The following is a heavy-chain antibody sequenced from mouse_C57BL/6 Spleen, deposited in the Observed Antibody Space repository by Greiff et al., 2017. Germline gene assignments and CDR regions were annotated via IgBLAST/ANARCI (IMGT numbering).Heavy chain of an antibody. Sequence: VQLQQSGAELVRPGTSVKLSCKASGYTFTSYWMHWVKQRPGQGLEWIGVIDPSDSYTNYNQKFKGKATLTVDTSSSTAYMQLSSLTSEDSAVYYCASTKLGRGYWGQGTTLTVSS. J-gene: IGHJ2*01. CDR1: GYTFTSYW. CDR2: IDPSDSYT. CDR3: ASTKLGRGY. D-gene: IGHD4-1*01. V-gene: IGHV1-59*01.